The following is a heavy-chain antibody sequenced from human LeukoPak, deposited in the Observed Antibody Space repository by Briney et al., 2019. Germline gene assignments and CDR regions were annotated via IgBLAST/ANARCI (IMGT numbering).Heavy chain of an antibody. Sequence: PGGSLRLSCAASGFTFSSYGMHWVRQAPGKGLEWVAVIWYDGSNKYYADSVKGRFTISRDNSKNTLYLQMNSLRAEDTAAYYCARDASYYDILTGYPGHWGQGTLVTVSS. V-gene: IGHV3-33*01. D-gene: IGHD3-9*01. CDR1: GFTFSSYG. CDR3: ARDASYYDILTGYPGH. J-gene: IGHJ4*02. CDR2: IWYDGSNK.